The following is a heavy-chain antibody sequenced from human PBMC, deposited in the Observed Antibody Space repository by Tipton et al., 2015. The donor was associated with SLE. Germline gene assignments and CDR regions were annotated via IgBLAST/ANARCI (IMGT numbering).Heavy chain of an antibody. V-gene: IGHV4-61*02. J-gene: IGHJ4*02. D-gene: IGHD6-13*01. Sequence: TLSLTCTVSGGSFGSGGYYWTWVRQSAGKGLEFIGRIYTSGSTNYNPSLESRVTISVDTSKNQFSLKLSSVTAADTAVYYCARRRSGQQQAFDYWGQGTLVTVSS. CDR1: GGSFGSGGYY. CDR2: IYTSGST. CDR3: ARRRSGQQQAFDY.